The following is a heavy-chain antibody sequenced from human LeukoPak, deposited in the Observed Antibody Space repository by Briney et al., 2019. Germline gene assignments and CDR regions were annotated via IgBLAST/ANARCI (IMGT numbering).Heavy chain of an antibody. Sequence: SETLSLTCAVYGGSFSGYYWSWIRQPPGKGPEWIGEINDSGSTNYSPSLKSRVTISLDTSRNQFSLKLNSVTAADTAVYYCAKSNGYGLVDIWGQGTMVTVSS. D-gene: IGHD3-10*01. CDR2: INDSGST. CDR3: AKSNGYGLVDI. CDR1: GGSFSGYY. V-gene: IGHV4-34*01. J-gene: IGHJ3*02.